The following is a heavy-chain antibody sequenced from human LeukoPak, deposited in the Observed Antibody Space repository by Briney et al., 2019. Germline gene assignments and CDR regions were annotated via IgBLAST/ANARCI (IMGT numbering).Heavy chain of an antibody. D-gene: IGHD3-22*01. J-gene: IGHJ4*02. Sequence: GGSLRLSCAASGFTFSSYAMHWVRQAPGKGLEYVSAISSNGGSTYYANSVKGRFTISRDNSKNTLYLQMGSLRAEDMAVYYCARDYYYDSSGYSDYWGQGTLVTVSS. CDR3: ARDYYYDSSGYSDY. CDR1: GFTFSSYA. CDR2: ISSNGGST. V-gene: IGHV3-64*01.